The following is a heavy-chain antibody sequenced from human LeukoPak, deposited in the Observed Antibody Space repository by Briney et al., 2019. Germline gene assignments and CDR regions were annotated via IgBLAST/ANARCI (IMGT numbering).Heavy chain of an antibody. V-gene: IGHV4-34*01. D-gene: IGHD2-2*01. CDR2: INHSGST. CDR3: ARGYCSSTSCLYYFDY. J-gene: IGHJ4*02. CDR1: GGSFSGYY. Sequence: SETLSLTCAVYGGSFSGYYWSWIRRPPGKGLEWIGEINHSGSTNYNPSLKSRVTISVDTSKNQFSLKLSSVTAADTAVYYCARGYCSSTSCLYYFDYWGQGTLVTVSS.